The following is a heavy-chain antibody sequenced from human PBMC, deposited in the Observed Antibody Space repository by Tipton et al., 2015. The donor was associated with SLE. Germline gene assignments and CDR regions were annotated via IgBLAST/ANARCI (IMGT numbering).Heavy chain of an antibody. Sequence: GSLRLSCAASGFTFSSYWMSLVRQAPGKGLEWVANIKQDGSGKYYVDSVKGRFTISRDNAKNSLYLQMNSLSAEDTAVFYCARDVRRGFDYWGQGTLVTV. CDR2: IKQDGSGK. CDR3: ARDVRRGFDY. V-gene: IGHV3-7*01. CDR1: GFTFSSYW. J-gene: IGHJ4*02. D-gene: IGHD3-16*01.